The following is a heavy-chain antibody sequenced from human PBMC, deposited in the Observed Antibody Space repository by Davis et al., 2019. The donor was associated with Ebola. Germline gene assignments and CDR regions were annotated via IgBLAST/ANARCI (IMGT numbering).Heavy chain of an antibody. CDR1: GFTFSSYA. CDR2: ISSGGGT. D-gene: IGHD3-10*01. CDR3: AKAGRDQLLCYFDS. J-gene: IGHJ4*02. V-gene: IGHV3-23*01. Sequence: GESLKISCAASGFTFSSYAMTWVRQAPGTGLEWVSVISSGGGTYYADSVKGRFTISRDNSKNTLYLQINSLRDEDTAVYYCAKAGRDQLLCYFDSWGQGTLVTVSS.